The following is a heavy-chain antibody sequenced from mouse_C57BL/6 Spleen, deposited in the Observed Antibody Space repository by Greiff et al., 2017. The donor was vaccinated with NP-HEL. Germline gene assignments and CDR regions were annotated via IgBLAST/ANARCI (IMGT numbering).Heavy chain of an antibody. D-gene: IGHD4-1*01. CDR2: IDPSDSYT. Sequence: VQLQQPGAELVRPGTSVKLSCKASGYTFTSYWMHWVKQRPGQGLEWIGVIDPSDSYTNYNQKFKGKATLTVDTSSSTAYMQLSSLTSEDSAVYYCARGDNWENFDYWGQGTTLTVSS. CDR1: GYTFTSYW. CDR3: ARGDNWENFDY. V-gene: IGHV1-59*01. J-gene: IGHJ2*01.